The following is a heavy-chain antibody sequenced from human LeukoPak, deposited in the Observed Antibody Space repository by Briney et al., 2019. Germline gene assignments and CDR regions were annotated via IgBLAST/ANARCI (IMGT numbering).Heavy chain of an antibody. CDR3: ARGGNYYVGDY. J-gene: IGHJ4*02. CDR2: ISSSNSYI. CDR1: GFTFRFYT. V-gene: IGHV3-21*01. D-gene: IGHD3-16*01. Sequence: PGGSLRLSCAASGFTFRFYTMNWVRQAPGKGLEWVSSISSSNSYIYYADSMKGRFTISRDNAKNSLYLQMNSLRAEDTAVYYCARGGNYYVGDYWGQGTLVTVSS.